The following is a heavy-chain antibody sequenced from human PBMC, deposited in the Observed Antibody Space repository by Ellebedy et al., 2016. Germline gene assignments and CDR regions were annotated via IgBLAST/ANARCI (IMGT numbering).Heavy chain of an antibody. CDR2: IYPGDSDT. CDR1: GYSFTSYW. J-gene: IGHJ4*02. V-gene: IGHV5-51*01. CDR3: ARLGIAAAGTRYYFDY. Sequence: GESLKISCKGSGYSFTSYWIGWVRQMPGKGLEWMGIIYPGDSDTRYSPSFQGQVTISADKSISTAYLQWSSLKASDTAMYYCARLGIAAAGTRYYFDYWGQGTLVTVSS. D-gene: IGHD6-13*01.